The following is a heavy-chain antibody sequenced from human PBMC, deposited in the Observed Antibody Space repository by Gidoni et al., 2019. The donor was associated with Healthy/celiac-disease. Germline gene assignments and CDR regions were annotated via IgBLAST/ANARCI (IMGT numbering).Heavy chain of an antibody. Sequence: QLQLQESGPGLVKPSETLSLTCTVSGGSISSSSYYWGWIRQPPGKGLEWIGSIYYSGSTYYNPSLKSRVTISVDTSKNQFSLKLSSVTAADTAVYYCAKTKQTTVTTPYWYFDLWGRGTLVTVSS. D-gene: IGHD4-17*01. CDR2: IYYSGST. CDR1: GGSISSSSYY. J-gene: IGHJ2*01. CDR3: AKTKQTTVTTPYWYFDL. V-gene: IGHV4-39*01.